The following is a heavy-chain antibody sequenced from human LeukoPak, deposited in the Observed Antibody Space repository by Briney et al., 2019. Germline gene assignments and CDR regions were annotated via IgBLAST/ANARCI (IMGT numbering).Heavy chain of an antibody. V-gene: IGHV3-48*02. D-gene: IGHD3-3*01. CDR3: ARVEADYDFWSGYPNWFGP. J-gene: IGHJ5*02. CDR2: ISSSSSTI. CDR1: GSTFSSYS. Sequence: GGSLRLSCAASGSTFSSYSMNWVRQAPGKGLEWVSYISSSSSTIYYADSVKGRFTISRDNAKNSLYLQMNSLRDEDTAVYYCARVEADYDFWSGYPNWFGPWGQGTLVTVSS.